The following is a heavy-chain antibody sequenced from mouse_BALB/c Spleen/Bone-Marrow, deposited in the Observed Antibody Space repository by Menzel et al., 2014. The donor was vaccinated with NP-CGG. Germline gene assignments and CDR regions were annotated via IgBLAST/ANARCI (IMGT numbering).Heavy chain of an antibody. V-gene: IGHV5-9-2*01. D-gene: IGHD2-4*01. CDR2: ISGGGSYI. J-gene: IGHJ3*01. CDR3: AREGYDYDWFAD. CDR1: GFTFSSYG. Sequence: EVKLMESGGDSVKPGGSLKLSCAASGFTFSSYGMSWVRQTPEKRLEWVATISGGGSYIYYADNVKGRFIISRDNAKNNLYLQVRSLRSEDTALYYCAREGYDYDWFADWGQGTLVTVSA.